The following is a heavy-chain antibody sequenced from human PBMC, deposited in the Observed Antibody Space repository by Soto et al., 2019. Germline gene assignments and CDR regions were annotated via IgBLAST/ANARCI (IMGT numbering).Heavy chain of an antibody. V-gene: IGHV3-23*01. CDR1: GFTFSSYA. CDR2: ISGSGGST. Sequence: EVQLLESGGGLVQPGGSLRLSCAASGFTFSSYAMSWVRQAPGKGLEWVSAISGSGGSTYYADSVKGRFTISRDNSKNTLYLQMNSLRAEDTAVYYCAKEGMEWELPRPYYFDYWGQGTLVTVSS. J-gene: IGHJ4*02. D-gene: IGHD1-26*01. CDR3: AKEGMEWELPRPYYFDY.